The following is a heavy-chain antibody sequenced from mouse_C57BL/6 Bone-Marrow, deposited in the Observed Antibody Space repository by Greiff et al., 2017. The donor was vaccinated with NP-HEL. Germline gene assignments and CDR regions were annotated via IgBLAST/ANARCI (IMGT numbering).Heavy chain of an antibody. CDR3: TRLTYYSNYNQEFCAY. Sequence: QVQLQQSGAELVRPGASVTLSCKASGYTFTDYEMHWVKQTPVHGLEWIGAIDPETGGTAYNQKFKGKAILTADKSYSTAYMELRSLTSEDSAVYYCTRLTYYSNYNQEFCAYWGQGTLVTVSA. CDR1: GYTFTDYE. CDR2: IDPETGGT. V-gene: IGHV1-15*01. J-gene: IGHJ3*01. D-gene: IGHD2-5*01.